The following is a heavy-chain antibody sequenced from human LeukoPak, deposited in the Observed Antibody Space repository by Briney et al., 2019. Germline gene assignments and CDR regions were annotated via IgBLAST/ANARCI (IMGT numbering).Heavy chain of an antibody. CDR3: ATNPRPIGGDRGHFFDY. V-gene: IGHV3-48*03. J-gene: IGHJ4*02. D-gene: IGHD1-26*01. Sequence: GGSLRLSCVASGFIFSYNDMNWVRQAPGKGLEWISFIGISGDRIYYADSVKGRFTISRDDGKKSLFLPLSGLRAEDTAVYYCATNPRPIGGDRGHFFDYWGQGTLVNVSS. CDR1: GFIFSYND. CDR2: IGISGDRI.